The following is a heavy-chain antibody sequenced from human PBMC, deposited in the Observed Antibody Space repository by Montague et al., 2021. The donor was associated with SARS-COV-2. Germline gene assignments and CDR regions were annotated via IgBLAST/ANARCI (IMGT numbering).Heavy chain of an antibody. D-gene: IGHD3-16*01. CDR3: ARLGRMIRPNSTVDP. J-gene: IGHJ5*02. Sequence: SLRLSCAASGFSFSFYGMNWVRQAPGKGLEWVSSIGGSSTYIHYADSVKGRFTVSRDNSKKEVYLQMSDLRAKDTAVYYCARLGRMIRPNSTVDPWGQGTLVIVSS. CDR1: GFSFSFYG. V-gene: IGHV3-21*01. CDR2: IGGSSTYI.